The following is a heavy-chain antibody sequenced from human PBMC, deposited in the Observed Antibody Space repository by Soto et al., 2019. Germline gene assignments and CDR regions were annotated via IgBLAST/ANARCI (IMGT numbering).Heavy chain of an antibody. CDR1: GFTFRSYG. CDR3: AKAGGSYFVIPDS. Sequence: QVQLVESGGGVVQPGRSLRLSCAASGFTFRSYGMHWVRQAPAKGLEWVAVISFDGSDKYYTDSVKGRFAISRDNSKSTLYLQMNSLRGDDTAVYYCAKAGGSYFVIPDSWGQGTLVTVSS. D-gene: IGHD1-26*01. J-gene: IGHJ5*01. CDR2: ISFDGSDK. V-gene: IGHV3-30*18.